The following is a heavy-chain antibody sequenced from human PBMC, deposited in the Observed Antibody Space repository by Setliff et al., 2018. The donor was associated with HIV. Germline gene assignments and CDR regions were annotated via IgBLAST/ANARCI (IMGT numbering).Heavy chain of an antibody. V-gene: IGHV4-34*01. D-gene: IGHD3-9*01. CDR3: ARDQPQDYDSLTGYYTGRYFDY. Sequence: SETLSLTCAVYGGSFSGYYWSWIRQPPGKGLEWIGEIYHNGNTNYSPSLKNRVTMSVDNSKNQFSLMVRSVTAADTAVYYCARDQPQDYDSLTGYYTGRYFDYWGRGTLVTVSS. CDR2: IYHNGNT. J-gene: IGHJ4*02. CDR1: GGSFSGYY.